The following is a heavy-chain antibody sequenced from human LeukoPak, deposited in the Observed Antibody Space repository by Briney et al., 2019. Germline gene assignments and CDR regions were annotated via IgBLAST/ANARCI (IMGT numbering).Heavy chain of an antibody. D-gene: IGHD1-26*01. CDR1: GYTFTSYG. CDR2: ISAYNGNT. Sequence: ASVKVSCKASGYTFTSYGISWVRQAPGQGLEWMGWISAYNGNTNYAQKLQGRVTMTTDTSTSTAYMELSSLRSEDTAVYYCAREGAATTPATPDYWGQGTLVTVSS. CDR3: AREGAATTPATPDY. J-gene: IGHJ4*02. V-gene: IGHV1-18*01.